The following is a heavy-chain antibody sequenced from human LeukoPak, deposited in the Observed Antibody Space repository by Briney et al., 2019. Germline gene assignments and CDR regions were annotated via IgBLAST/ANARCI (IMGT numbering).Heavy chain of an antibody. CDR2: ISNNGGYT. CDR3: ARESVRGVRYYYYYGMDV. J-gene: IGHJ6*02. V-gene: IGHV3-23*01. Sequence: QSGGSLRLSCAASGFTFSSSAMSWVRQAPGKGLEWVSAISNNGGYTYYADSVQGRFTISRDNAKNSLYLQMNSLRDEDTAVYYCARESVRGVRYYYYYGMDVWGQGTTVTVSS. CDR1: GFTFSSSA. D-gene: IGHD3-10*01.